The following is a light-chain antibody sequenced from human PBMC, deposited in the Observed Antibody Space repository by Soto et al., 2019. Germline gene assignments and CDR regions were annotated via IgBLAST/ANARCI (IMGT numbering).Light chain of an antibody. CDR3: QKYGNSPRS. Sequence: EIVLTQSPGTLSLSPGERATLSCRASQSGSSNYLAWYQQTPGQAPRLLIYGASSRATGIPDRFSGSGSGTAFTITIRRLEPEDFAVYYCQKYGNSPRSFGQGTKVEIK. CDR2: GAS. CDR1: QSGSSNY. V-gene: IGKV3-20*01. J-gene: IGKJ1*01.